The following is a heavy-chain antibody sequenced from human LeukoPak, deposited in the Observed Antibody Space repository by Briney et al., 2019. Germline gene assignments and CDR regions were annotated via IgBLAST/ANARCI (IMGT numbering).Heavy chain of an antibody. CDR2: FDPEDGET. V-gene: IGHV1-24*01. CDR1: GYTLTELS. Sequence: VASVKVSCKVSGYTLTELSMHWVRQAPGKGLEWMGGFDPEDGETIYAQKFQGRVTMTEDTSTDTAYMELSSLRSEDTAVYYCATGDHYDNYFDYWGQGTLVTVSS. D-gene: IGHD3-22*01. CDR3: ATGDHYDNYFDY. J-gene: IGHJ4*02.